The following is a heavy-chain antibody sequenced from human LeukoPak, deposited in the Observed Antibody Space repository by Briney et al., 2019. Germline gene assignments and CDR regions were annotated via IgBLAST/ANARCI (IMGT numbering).Heavy chain of an antibody. Sequence: SETLSLTCTVSGGSISSYYWSWIRQPPGKGLEWIGYIYYSGSTYYNPSLKSRVTISVDTSKNQFSLKLSSVTAADTAVYYCAREGSGKSPDRGYSGYDQLMINWFDPWGQGTLVTVSS. D-gene: IGHD5-12*01. J-gene: IGHJ5*02. CDR2: IYYSGST. V-gene: IGHV4-30-4*01. CDR3: AREGSGKSPDRGYSGYDQLMINWFDP. CDR1: GGSISSYY.